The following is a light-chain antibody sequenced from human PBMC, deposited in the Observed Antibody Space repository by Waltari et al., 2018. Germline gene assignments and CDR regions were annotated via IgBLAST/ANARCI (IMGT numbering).Light chain of an antibody. CDR3: QQTYSTHLT. CDR2: GAS. Sequence: DIQLTQSPPSLSASVGDRVTITCRASQRISMFLNWYQQKPGKAPNLLIYGASSLQRGVPSRFSGSGSGTDFTLTISNLHPEDFATYYCQQTYSTHLTFGGGTKVEIK. J-gene: IGKJ4*01. CDR1: QRISMF. V-gene: IGKV1-39*01.